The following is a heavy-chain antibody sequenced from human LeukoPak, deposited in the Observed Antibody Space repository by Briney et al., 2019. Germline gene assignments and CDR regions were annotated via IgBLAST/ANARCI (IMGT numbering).Heavy chain of an antibody. CDR3: ARQQLSPFDY. J-gene: IGHJ4*02. CDR2: INPNSGGT. Sequence: ASVKVSCKASGYTFTGYYMHWVRQAPGQGLEWMGSINPNSGGTNYAQKFQARVTTTRDTSISTAYMELSRLRSDDTAVYYCARQQLSPFDYWGQGTLVTVSS. V-gene: IGHV1-2*02. D-gene: IGHD6-13*01. CDR1: GYTFTGYY.